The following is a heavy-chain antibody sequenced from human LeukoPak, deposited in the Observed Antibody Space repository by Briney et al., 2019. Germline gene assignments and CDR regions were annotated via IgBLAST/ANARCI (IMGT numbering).Heavy chain of an antibody. CDR1: GGSISSSSYY. D-gene: IGHD6-6*01. CDR2: IYYSGST. Sequence: NPSETLSLTCTVSGGSISSSSYYWGWIRQPPGKGLEWIGYIYYSGSTNYNPSLKSRVTISVDTSKNQFSLKLSSVTAADTAVYYCARHPPGAALPFDYWGQGTLVTVSS. V-gene: IGHV4-61*05. CDR3: ARHPPGAALPFDY. J-gene: IGHJ4*02.